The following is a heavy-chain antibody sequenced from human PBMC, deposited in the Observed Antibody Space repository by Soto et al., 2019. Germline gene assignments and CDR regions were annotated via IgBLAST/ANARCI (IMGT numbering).Heavy chain of an antibody. CDR1: GYTFTGYY. Sequence: ASLKVSCKASGYTFTGYYMHWVRQAPGQGLEWMGWINPNSGGTNYAQKFQGRVTMTRDTSISTAYMELSRLRSDDTAVYYCAGSSGYYAGSFGYYYYGMDVWGQGTTVTVSS. CDR3: AGSSGYYAGSFGYYYYGMDV. D-gene: IGHD3-22*01. CDR2: INPNSGGT. V-gene: IGHV1-2*02. J-gene: IGHJ6*02.